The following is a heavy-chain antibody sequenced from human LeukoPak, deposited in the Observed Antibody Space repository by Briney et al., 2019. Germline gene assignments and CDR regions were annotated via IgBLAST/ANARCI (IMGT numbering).Heavy chain of an antibody. CDR1: GDSISSSVYY. CDR2: ISYSGTT. Sequence: SETLSLTCTVSGDSISSSVYYWGWIRQPPGKGLEWIGTISYSGTTYNNSSLKSRVTISVDTSKNQFSLRLSSVTAADTAVYYCAGDKGLPYYYGSGSLSWFDPWGQGTLVTVSS. D-gene: IGHD3-10*01. J-gene: IGHJ5*02. CDR3: AGDKGLPYYYGSGSLSWFDP. V-gene: IGHV4-39*07.